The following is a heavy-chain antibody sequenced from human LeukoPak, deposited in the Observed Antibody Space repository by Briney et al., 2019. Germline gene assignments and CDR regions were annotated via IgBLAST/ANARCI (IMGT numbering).Heavy chain of an antibody. Sequence: SETLSLTCTVSGGSISSGSYYWSWIRQPAGKGLEWIGYIYYSGSTNYNPSLKSRVTISVDTSKNQFSLKLSSVTAADTAVYYCARELVVPAAIGFYYYYYMDVWGKGTTVTVSS. D-gene: IGHD2-2*02. V-gene: IGHV4-61*10. CDR1: GGSISSGSYY. CDR2: IYYSGST. J-gene: IGHJ6*03. CDR3: ARELVVPAAIGFYYYYYMDV.